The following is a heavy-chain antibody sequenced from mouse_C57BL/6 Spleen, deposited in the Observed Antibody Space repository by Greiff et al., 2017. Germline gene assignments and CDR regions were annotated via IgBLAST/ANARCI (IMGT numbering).Heavy chain of an antibody. CDR3: TCYYGNCTFDY. CDR1: GFNIKDYY. D-gene: IGHD2-1*01. Sequence: VQLKQSGAELVRPGASVKLSCTASGFNIKDYYMHWVKQRPEQGLEWIGRIDPEDGDTEYAPKFQGKATMTADKSSNTAYLQLSSVTSEDTAVYYCTCYYGNCTFDYWGQGTTLTVSS. V-gene: IGHV14-1*01. J-gene: IGHJ2*01. CDR2: IDPEDGDT.